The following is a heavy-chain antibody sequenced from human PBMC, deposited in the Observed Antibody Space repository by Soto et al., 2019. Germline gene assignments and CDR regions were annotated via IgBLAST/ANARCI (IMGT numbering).Heavy chain of an antibody. Sequence: PGGSLSLSCASSGFTFSSYGMHWVRQAPGKGLEWVAVIWYDGSNKYYAASVTGRFTISRDNSKNTLYLQMNSRRAEATAVYYCVRGLTPDSSDWFDPWGQGTLVTVS. J-gene: IGHJ5*02. D-gene: IGHD6-19*01. CDR2: IWYDGSNK. V-gene: IGHV3-33*01. CDR3: VRGLTPDSSDWFDP. CDR1: GFTFSSYG.